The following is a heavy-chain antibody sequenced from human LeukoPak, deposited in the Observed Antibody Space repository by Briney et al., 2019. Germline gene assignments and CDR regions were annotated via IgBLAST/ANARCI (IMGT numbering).Heavy chain of an antibody. Sequence: QSGGSLRLSCAASGFIFSSYWMSWVRQTPGKGLEWVANIKQDGSDKYYEDSVKGRFSISRDNAKNSLFLQMNSLRAEDTAVYYCARDPGIASAGTVGYFDYWGQGILVTVSS. CDR1: GFIFSSYW. V-gene: IGHV3-7*01. J-gene: IGHJ4*02. CDR2: IKQDGSDK. CDR3: ARDPGIASAGTVGYFDY. D-gene: IGHD6-13*01.